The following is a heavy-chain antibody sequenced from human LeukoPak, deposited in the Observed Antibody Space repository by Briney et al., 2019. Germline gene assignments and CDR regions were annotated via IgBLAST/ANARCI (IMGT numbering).Heavy chain of an antibody. V-gene: IGHV1-58*01. CDR2: IVVGSGNT. Sequence: SVKVSCKASVFTFTSSAVQWVRQARGQRLEWIGWIVVGSGNTNYAQKFQERVTITRDMSTSTAYMELSSLRSEDTAVYYCAADLAAAGTYDYWGQGTLVTVSS. CDR1: VFTFTSSA. J-gene: IGHJ4*02. D-gene: IGHD6-13*01. CDR3: AADLAAAGTYDY.